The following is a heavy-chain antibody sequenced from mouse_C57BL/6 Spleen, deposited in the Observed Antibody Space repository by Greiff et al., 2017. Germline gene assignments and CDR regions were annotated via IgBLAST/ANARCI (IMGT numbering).Heavy chain of an antibody. CDR2: IDPETGGT. CDR3: TRGGKDYGLDY. Sequence: QVQLQQSGAELVRPGASVTLSCKASGYTFTDYEMHWVKQTPVHGLEWIGAIDPETGGTAYNQKFKGKAILTADKSSSTAYMELRSLTSEDCAVYYCTRGGKDYGLDYWGQGTTLTVSS. J-gene: IGHJ2*01. D-gene: IGHD2-4*01. CDR1: GYTFTDYE. V-gene: IGHV1-15*01.